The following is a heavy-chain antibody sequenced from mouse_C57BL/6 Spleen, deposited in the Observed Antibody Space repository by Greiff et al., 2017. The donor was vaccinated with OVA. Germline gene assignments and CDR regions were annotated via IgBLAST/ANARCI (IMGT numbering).Heavy chain of an antibody. J-gene: IGHJ1*03. CDR2: ISSGSSTS. Sequence: EVQLVESGGGLVKPGGSLKLSCAASGFTFSDYGMHWVRQAPEKGLEWVAYISSGSSTSYYADTVKGRFTISRDNAKNTLFLQMTSLRSEDTAMYYCARKYGSYWYFDVWGTGTTVTVSS. D-gene: IGHD1-1*01. CDR3: ARKYGSYWYFDV. V-gene: IGHV5-17*01. CDR1: GFTFSDYG.